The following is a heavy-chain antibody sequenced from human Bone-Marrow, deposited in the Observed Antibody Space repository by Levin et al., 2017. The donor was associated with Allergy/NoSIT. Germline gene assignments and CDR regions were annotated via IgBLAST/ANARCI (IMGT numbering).Heavy chain of an antibody. CDR1: GFTFSNLA. D-gene: IGHD1-26*01. J-gene: IGHJ4*02. CDR3: ARGHSGSVGPQYFDH. CDR2: IWGDGSNK. Sequence: HTGGSLRLSCTASGFTFSNLAMHWVRQAPGKGLEWLAVIWGDGSNKWYGDSVKGRFTISRDNSKNTLSLQMNSLRADDTAVYYCARGHSGSVGPQYFDHWGQGTLVTVSS. V-gene: IGHV3-33*01.